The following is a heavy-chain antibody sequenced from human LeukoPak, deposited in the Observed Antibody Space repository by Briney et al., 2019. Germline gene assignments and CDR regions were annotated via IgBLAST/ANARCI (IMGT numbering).Heavy chain of an antibody. CDR3: AREEFLHEIDSSGYFVY. D-gene: IGHD3-22*01. J-gene: IGHJ4*02. CDR2: VYSSGVG. CDR1: GGSITGYY. Sequence: SETLSPTCTVSGGSITGYYWNWIRQPAGQGLEWLGRVYSSGVGNYNPSLTSRVTMSVDTSKNQFSLKLTSLTAADTAVYYCAREEFLHEIDSSGYFVYWGQGTLVAVSS. V-gene: IGHV4-4*07.